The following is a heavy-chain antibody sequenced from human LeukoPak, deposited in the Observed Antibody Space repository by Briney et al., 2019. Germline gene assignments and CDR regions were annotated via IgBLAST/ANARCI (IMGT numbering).Heavy chain of an antibody. CDR2: IKADGSEK. V-gene: IGHV3-7*01. D-gene: IGHD3-22*01. Sequence: PGGSLRLSCVASGFTLRTYWMNWVRQAPGKGLEWVADIKADGSEKYYVDSVKGRFTISRDNAKNSLYLQTSSLRVEDSAVYYCARGDYFDRAFDVWGQGTMVTVSS. J-gene: IGHJ3*01. CDR3: ARGDYFDRAFDV. CDR1: GFTLRTYW.